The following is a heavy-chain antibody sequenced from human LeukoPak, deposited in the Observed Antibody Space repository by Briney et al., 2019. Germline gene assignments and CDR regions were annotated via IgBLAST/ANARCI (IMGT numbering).Heavy chain of an antibody. V-gene: IGHV1-2*02. J-gene: IGHJ4*02. D-gene: IGHD4-17*01. Sequence: ASVKVSCKASGYTFTGYYMHWVRQAPGQGLEWMGWINPDSGVTSYAQKFQGRVTMTRDTSISTAYMELSRLRSDDTAVYYCARDPSTVTTRHLDYWAQGTLVTVSS. CDR3: ARDPSTVTTRHLDY. CDR1: GYTFTGYY. CDR2: INPDSGVT.